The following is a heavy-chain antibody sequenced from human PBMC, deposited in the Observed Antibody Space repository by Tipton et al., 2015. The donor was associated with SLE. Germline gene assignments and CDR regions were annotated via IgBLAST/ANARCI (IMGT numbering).Heavy chain of an antibody. Sequence: TLSLTCTVSGGSISSGSYYWSWIRQPAGKGLEWIGRIYTSGSTNYNPSLKSRVTMSVDTSKNQFSLKLSSVTAADTAVYYCATRTKRGMDVWGQGTTVTVSS. CDR2: IYTSGST. CDR3: ATRTKRGMDV. D-gene: IGHD1-14*01. J-gene: IGHJ6*02. V-gene: IGHV4-61*02. CDR1: GGSISSGSYY.